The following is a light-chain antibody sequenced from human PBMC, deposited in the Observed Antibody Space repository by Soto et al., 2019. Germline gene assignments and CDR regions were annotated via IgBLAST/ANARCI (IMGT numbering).Light chain of an antibody. Sequence: QSALTQPASVSGYLGQSITISCTGTSSDVGGYNYVSWYQQHPGKAPKLMIYDVSNRPSGVSNRFSGSKSGNTASLAISGLQAEDEADYYCSSYTSSSTLDVFGTGTKLTVL. CDR2: DVS. CDR1: SSDVGGYNY. J-gene: IGLJ1*01. CDR3: SSYTSSSTLDV. V-gene: IGLV2-14*01.